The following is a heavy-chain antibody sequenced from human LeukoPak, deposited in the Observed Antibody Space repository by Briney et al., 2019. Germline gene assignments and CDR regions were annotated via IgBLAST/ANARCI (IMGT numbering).Heavy chain of an antibody. V-gene: IGHV3-23*01. D-gene: IGHD3-10*01. CDR2: ISGSGGNT. CDR1: GFTFSSYA. CDR3: AKGALSGPHFDY. J-gene: IGHJ4*02. Sequence: PGGSLRLSCAAYGFTFSSYAMSWVRQAPGKGLEWVSAISGSGGNTYYADSVKGRFTISRDNSKNTLYLQMNSLRAEDTAVYYCAKGALSGPHFDYWGQGNLVTVSS.